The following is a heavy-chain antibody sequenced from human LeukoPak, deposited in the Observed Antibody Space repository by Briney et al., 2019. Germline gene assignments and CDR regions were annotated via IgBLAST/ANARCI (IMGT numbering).Heavy chain of an antibody. V-gene: IGHV3-7*01. CDR2: IKPDGSEK. Sequence: GGSLRLSCAASGFTFSNYWMSWVRQTPGKGLEWVANIKPDGSEKHYVDSVRGRFIISRDNAKNLVYLEMNRLRVEDTAVYYCAREGWHVANFHHWGQGTLVTVSS. J-gene: IGHJ1*01. CDR3: AREGWHVANFHH. D-gene: IGHD6-19*01. CDR1: GFTFSNYW.